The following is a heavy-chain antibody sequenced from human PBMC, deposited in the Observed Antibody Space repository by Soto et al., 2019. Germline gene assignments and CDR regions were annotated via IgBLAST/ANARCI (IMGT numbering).Heavy chain of an antibody. CDR2: IYYSGST. CDR1: GGSISSGDYY. Sequence: SETLSLTCTVSGGSISSGDYYWSWIHQPPGKGLEWIGYIYYSGSTYYNPSLKSRVTISVDTSKNQFSLKLSSVTAADTAVYYCHGGSGSYYENYYYYYGMDVWGQGTTVTVSS. V-gene: IGHV4-30-4*01. J-gene: IGHJ6*02. D-gene: IGHD3-10*01. CDR3: HGGSGSYYENYYYYYGMDV.